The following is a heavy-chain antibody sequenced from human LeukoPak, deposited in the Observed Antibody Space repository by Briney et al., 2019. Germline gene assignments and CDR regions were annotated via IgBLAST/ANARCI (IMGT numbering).Heavy chain of an antibody. CDR3: ARLGSRSYYYFDY. J-gene: IGHJ4*02. CDR2: ICPGNTST. D-gene: IGHD3-10*01. V-gene: IGHV5-51*01. CDR1: GISFTNYW. Sequence: GESLQISCKGSGISFTNYWIAWVRPMPRERVEWLAIICPGNTSTKYRSSFQGQVTSSVDKTISTAYLQWSSLKDSDTAMYYCARLGSRSYYYFDYWGQGTLVTVSS.